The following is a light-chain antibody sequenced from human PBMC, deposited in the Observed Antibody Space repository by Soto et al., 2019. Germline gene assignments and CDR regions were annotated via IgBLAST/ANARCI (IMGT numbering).Light chain of an antibody. CDR3: CSFAAASVV. CDR2: DVS. V-gene: IGLV2-11*01. Sequence: QSALTQPRSVSGSPGQSVTISCTGTSNDVGANDYVSWCQHHPGKAPKLWIYDVSNRPSGVPDRFSGSKTGNTASLTISGLQAEDEADYYCCSFAAASVVCGGGTKVTVL. CDR1: SNDVGANDY. J-gene: IGLJ2*01.